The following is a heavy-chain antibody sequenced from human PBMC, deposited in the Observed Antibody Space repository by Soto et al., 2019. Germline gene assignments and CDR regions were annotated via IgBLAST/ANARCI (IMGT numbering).Heavy chain of an antibody. V-gene: IGHV3-48*03. Sequence: EEQLVESGGGLVHPGGSLRLSCSASGFTFSRYEMNWVRQGPGRGLEWISYISPSDSAAYYADSVKGRFTISRDNAKNTLILQMYSLRAEDTAVYYCARTLKNQLPPYYYAMDVWGQGTTVTVSS. CDR1: GFTFSRYE. CDR2: ISPSDSAA. CDR3: ARTLKNQLPPYYYAMDV. J-gene: IGHJ6*02. D-gene: IGHD1-1*01.